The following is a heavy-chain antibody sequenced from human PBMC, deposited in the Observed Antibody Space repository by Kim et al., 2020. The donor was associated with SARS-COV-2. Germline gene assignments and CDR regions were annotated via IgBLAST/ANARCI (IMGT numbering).Heavy chain of an antibody. Sequence: ASVKVSCKASGYTFTSYGISWVRQAPGQGLEWMGWISAYNGNTNYAQKLQGRVTMTTDTSTSTAYMELSSLRSDDTAVYYCARDFYGLATSAGWFDPWGQGTLVTVSS. CDR1: GYTFTSYG. CDR2: ISAYNGNT. CDR3: ARDFYGLATSAGWFDP. V-gene: IGHV1-18*01. J-gene: IGHJ5*02. D-gene: IGHD5-12*01.